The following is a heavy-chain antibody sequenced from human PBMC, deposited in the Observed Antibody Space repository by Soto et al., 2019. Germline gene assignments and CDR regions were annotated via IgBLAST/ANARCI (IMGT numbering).Heavy chain of an antibody. CDR2: IIWNSAYI. Sequence: EVQLVESGGGLVQPGGSLRLSCAASGFIFDDLAMHWVRQAPGKGLEWVAGIIWNSAYIVYGDSVKGRFTVSRDNAKKSLYLQMNSLRPEDSATYYCVKDSTVSGVRQGMDYWGRGTLVTVSS. V-gene: IGHV3-9*01. CDR3: VKDSTVSGVRQGMDY. J-gene: IGHJ4*01. CDR1: GFIFDDLA. D-gene: IGHD1-1*01.